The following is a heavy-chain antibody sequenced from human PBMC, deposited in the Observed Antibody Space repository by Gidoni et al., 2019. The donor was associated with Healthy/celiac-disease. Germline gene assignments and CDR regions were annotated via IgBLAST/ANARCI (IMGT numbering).Heavy chain of an antibody. CDR3: ARDTRYCSGTSSDCYYGRDV. CDR1: GGTFSSYA. J-gene: IGHJ6*02. Sequence: QVQLVQSGAVVKKPGSSVKVSCKASGGTFSSYASSWVRQAPGQGLEWMGGIIPIFGTASYAQKVQGRVTIAADESTSTAYMELSSLRSEDTAVYYWARDTRYCSGTSSDCYYGRDVWGQGTTVTVSS. V-gene: IGHV1-69*01. CDR2: IIPIFGTA. D-gene: IGHD2-2*01.